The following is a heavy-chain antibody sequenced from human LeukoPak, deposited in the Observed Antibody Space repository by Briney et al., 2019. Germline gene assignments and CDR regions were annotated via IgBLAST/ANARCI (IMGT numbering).Heavy chain of an antibody. Sequence: GESLKISFRGSGYSFPSYWIAWVRQMPGKGLEWMGIIYPGDSDTRYSPSFQGQVTISANKSINTAYLQWSSLKASDTAMYYCARRSYGGNKPYFDYWGQGTLVTVSS. D-gene: IGHD4-23*01. CDR3: ARRSYGGNKPYFDY. CDR2: IYPGDSDT. V-gene: IGHV5-51*01. CDR1: GYSFPSYW. J-gene: IGHJ4*02.